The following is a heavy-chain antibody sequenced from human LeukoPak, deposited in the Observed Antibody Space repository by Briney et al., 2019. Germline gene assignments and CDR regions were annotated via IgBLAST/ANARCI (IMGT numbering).Heavy chain of an antibody. D-gene: IGHD6-19*01. CDR2: IYYSGST. V-gene: IGHV4-59*08. CDR1: GGSISSYY. J-gene: IGHJ4*02. CDR3: ARGRRIAVAGTRNYFDY. Sequence: PSETLSLTCTVSGGSISSYYWSWIRQPPGKGLEWIGYIYYSGSTNYNPSLKSRVTISVDTSKNQFSLKLSSVTAADTAVYYCARGRRIAVAGTRNYFDYWGQGTLVTVSS.